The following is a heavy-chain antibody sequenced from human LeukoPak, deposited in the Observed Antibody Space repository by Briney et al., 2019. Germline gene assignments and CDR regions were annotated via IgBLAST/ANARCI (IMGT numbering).Heavy chain of an antibody. J-gene: IGHJ4*02. D-gene: IGHD5-12*01. CDR2: ISGSGGNT. V-gene: IGHV3-23*01. CDR3: AKYMSGVAYSGYEN. CDR1: GFTFSSYM. Sequence: GGSLRLPCAASGFTFSSYMMSWVRQAPGKGLEWVSTISGSGGNTYYADSAKGRFTISRDNSKNTLYLQMNSLRAEDTAIYYCAKYMSGVAYSGYENWGQGTLVTVSS.